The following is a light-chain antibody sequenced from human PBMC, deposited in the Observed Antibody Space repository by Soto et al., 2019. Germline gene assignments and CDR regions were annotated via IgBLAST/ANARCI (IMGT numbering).Light chain of an antibody. V-gene: IGLV2-23*02. CDR3: CSYAGSFTWV. Sequence: QSALTQPASMSGSPGQSITISCTGTSSVVGSYNLVSWYQHHPGKAPKLMIYDVTLRPSGVPDRFSGSKSGNTASLTISGLQAEDEADYYCCSYAGSFTWVFGGGTKLTVL. CDR2: DVT. J-gene: IGLJ3*02. CDR1: SSVVGSYNL.